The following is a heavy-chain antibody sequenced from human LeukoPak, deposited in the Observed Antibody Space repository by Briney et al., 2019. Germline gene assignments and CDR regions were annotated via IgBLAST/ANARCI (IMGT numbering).Heavy chain of an antibody. J-gene: IGHJ3*01. V-gene: IGHV4-59*11. CDR1: GGSISSHY. CDR3: ARLGALHDAFDV. D-gene: IGHD3-16*01. CDR2: INYSGST. Sequence: SETLSLTCSVSGGSISSHYWSWIRQTPGKGLEWIGQINYSGSTKYNPSLKSRVTISVDTSKNQFSLKVSSLTAADTAVYYCARLGALHDAFDVWGQATLVTVSS.